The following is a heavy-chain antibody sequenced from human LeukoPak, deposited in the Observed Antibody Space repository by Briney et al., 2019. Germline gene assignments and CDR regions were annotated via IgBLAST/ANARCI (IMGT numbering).Heavy chain of an antibody. CDR3: ARGRYYYGSGSYYPFDY. CDR2: IYYSGST. J-gene: IGHJ4*02. CDR1: GGSFSGYY. Sequence: PSETLSLTCAVYGGSFSGYYWSWIRQPPGKGLEWIGYIYYSGSTTYNPSLKSRVTISVDTSKNQFSLKLSSVTAADTAVYYCARGRYYYGSGSYYPFDYWGQGTLVTVSS. V-gene: IGHV4-59*12. D-gene: IGHD3-10*01.